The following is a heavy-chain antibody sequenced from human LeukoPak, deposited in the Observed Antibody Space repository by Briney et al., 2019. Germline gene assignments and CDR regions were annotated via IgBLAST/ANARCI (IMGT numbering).Heavy chain of an antibody. CDR3: ARENLAAASFDY. CDR1: GFTVSSNY. V-gene: IGHV3-53*01. CDR2: IYSGGST. J-gene: IGHJ4*02. Sequence: AGGSLRLSCAASGFTVSSNYMSWVRQAPGKGLEWVSVIYSGGSTYYADSVKGRFTTSRDNSKNTLYLQMNSLRAEDTAVYYCARENLAAASFDYWGQGTLVTVSS. D-gene: IGHD6-13*01.